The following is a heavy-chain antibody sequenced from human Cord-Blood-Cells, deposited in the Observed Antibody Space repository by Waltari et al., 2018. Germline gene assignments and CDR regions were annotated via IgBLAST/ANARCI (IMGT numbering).Heavy chain of an antibody. J-gene: IGHJ4*02. CDR3: ASIRSRYCSGGSCYKLGDY. CDR2: INHSGST. V-gene: IGHV4-34*01. CDR1: GGSFSGYY. Sequence: QVQLQQWGAGLLKPSETLSLTCAVYGGSFSGYYWSWIRQPPAQGLEWIGEINHSGSTNYNPSLKSQGTISVDTSKNQFSLKLSSVTAADTSVYYCASIRSRYCSGGSCYKLGDYWGQGTLVTVSS. D-gene: IGHD2-15*01.